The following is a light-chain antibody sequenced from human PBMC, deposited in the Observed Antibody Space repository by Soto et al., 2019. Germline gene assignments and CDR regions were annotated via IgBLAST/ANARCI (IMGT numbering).Light chain of an antibody. V-gene: IGKV3-20*01. CDR3: PQYGSSPLS. Sequence: TLSKYEGDRVTITCRASESVSSSYLAWYQQKPGQAPKVLIYRASSRATGIPDRFSGSGSGTDFTLTISRLEPEDFAVYYCPQYGSSPLSFGGGTKVDI. J-gene: IGKJ4*01. CDR1: ESVSSSY. CDR2: RAS.